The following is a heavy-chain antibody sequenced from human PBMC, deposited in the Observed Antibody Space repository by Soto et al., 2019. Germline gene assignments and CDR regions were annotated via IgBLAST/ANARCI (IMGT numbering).Heavy chain of an antibody. J-gene: IGHJ6*03. CDR3: ARGRGGYYYYMDV. V-gene: IGHV3-33*01. Sequence: VQLVESGGGVVQPGGSLRLSCAASGFTFSGYGMHWVRQAPGKGLEWVAFIWYDGSNKYYADSVKGRFTISRDNSKNTLDLQMSSLRAEDTAVYYCARGRGGYYYYMDVWGKGTTVTVSS. CDR2: IWYDGSNK. D-gene: IGHD3-16*01. CDR1: GFTFSGYG.